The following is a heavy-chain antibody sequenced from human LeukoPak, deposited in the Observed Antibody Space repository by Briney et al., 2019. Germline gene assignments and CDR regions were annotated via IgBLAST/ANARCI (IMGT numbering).Heavy chain of an antibody. CDR1: GGSITSYY. CDR2: IYYSGST. J-gene: IGHJ5*02. CDR3: ARQWELRGWFDP. V-gene: IGHV4-59*08. D-gene: IGHD1-26*01. Sequence: PSETLSLTCTVSGGSITSYYWSWIRQPPGKGLEWIGYIYYSGSTSYKPSLTSRLTISVDTSKNQFSLKLSSVTAADTAVYYCARQWELRGWFDPWGQGTLVTASS.